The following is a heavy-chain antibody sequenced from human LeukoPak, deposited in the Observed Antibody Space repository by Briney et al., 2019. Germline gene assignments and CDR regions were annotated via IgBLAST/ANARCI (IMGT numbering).Heavy chain of an antibody. Sequence: KDGESLKISCKGSGYSFTSYWISWVRQMPGKGLEWMGRIDPSDSYTNYSPSFQGHVTISADKSISTAYLQWSSLKASDTAMYYCARHYGHTDSGWWNPYYYYGMDVWGQGTTVTVSS. J-gene: IGHJ6*02. CDR3: ARHYGHTDSGWWNPYYYYGMDV. CDR2: IDPSDSYT. CDR1: GYSFTSYW. D-gene: IGHD6-19*01. V-gene: IGHV5-10-1*01.